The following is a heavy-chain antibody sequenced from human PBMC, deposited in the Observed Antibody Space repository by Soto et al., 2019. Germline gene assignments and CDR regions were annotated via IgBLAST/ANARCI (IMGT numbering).Heavy chain of an antibody. J-gene: IGHJ4*02. CDR1: SYSFTNYG. Sequence: QVQLVQSGAEVKKPGASVKVSCKSSSYSFTNYGIGWVRQAPGQGREWMRWVSAHNGNTNYAQKFQGRVTMTTDTSTSTAYMELSSLRSDDTAVYYCARDGYFDYWGRGTLVTVSS. V-gene: IGHV1-18*01. CDR2: VSAHNGNT. CDR3: ARDGYFDY.